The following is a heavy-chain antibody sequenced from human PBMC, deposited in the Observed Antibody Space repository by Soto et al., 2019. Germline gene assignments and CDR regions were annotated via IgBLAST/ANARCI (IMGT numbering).Heavy chain of an antibody. Sequence: QVQLVESGGGVVQPGRSLRLSCAASGFTFSSYGMHWVRQAPGKGLEWVADIWYDGSNKYYADSVKGRFTISRDNSKNTLYLQMNSLRAEDTAVYYCAREGTDSSGYPTDYWGQGTLVTVSS. D-gene: IGHD3-22*01. J-gene: IGHJ4*02. CDR3: AREGTDSSGYPTDY. V-gene: IGHV3-33*01. CDR2: IWYDGSNK. CDR1: GFTFSSYG.